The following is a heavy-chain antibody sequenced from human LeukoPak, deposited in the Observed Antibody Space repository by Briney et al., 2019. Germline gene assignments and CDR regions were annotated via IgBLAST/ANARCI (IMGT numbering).Heavy chain of an antibody. CDR2: IIPIFGTA. CDR1: GYTFITYG. D-gene: IGHD3-10*01. J-gene: IGHJ4*02. Sequence: ASVKVSCKTSGYTFITYGIRWVRQAPGQGLEWMGGIIPIFGTANYAQKFQGRVTITTDESTSTAYMELSSLRSEDTAVYYCAREGNYYGSGSYSSWGQGTLVTVSS. CDR3: AREGNYYGSGSYSS. V-gene: IGHV1-69*05.